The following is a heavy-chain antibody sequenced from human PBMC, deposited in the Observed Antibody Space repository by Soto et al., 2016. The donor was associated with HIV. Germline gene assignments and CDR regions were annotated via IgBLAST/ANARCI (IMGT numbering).Heavy chain of an antibody. Sequence: QVQLVQSGAEVKKPGSSVKVSCKASGGTFSTHAISWVRQAPGQGLEWMGWISAYNRNTNYAQMLQGRVTMTTDTSTSTAYMELRSLRSDDTAVYYCARDFGGSPGYGDLDAFDIWGQGTMVTVSS. CDR3: ARDFGGSPGYGDLDAFDI. V-gene: IGHV1-18*01. D-gene: IGHD5-18*01. CDR2: ISAYNRNT. J-gene: IGHJ3*02. CDR1: GGTFSTHA.